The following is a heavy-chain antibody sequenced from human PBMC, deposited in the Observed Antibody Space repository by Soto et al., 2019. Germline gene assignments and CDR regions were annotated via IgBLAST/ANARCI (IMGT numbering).Heavy chain of an antibody. J-gene: IGHJ6*02. CDR3: ARGGADIVVVPAAIPPPRGMDV. V-gene: IGHV1-69*06. Sequence: GPSVKVSCKASRCSFSSYAISWVRQAPGQGLEWMGGIIPIFGTANYAQKFQGRVTITADKSTSTAYMELSSLRSEDTAVYYCARGGADIVVVPAAIPPPRGMDVWGQGTTVTVSS. CDR2: IIPIFGTA. D-gene: IGHD2-2*01. CDR1: RCSFSSYA.